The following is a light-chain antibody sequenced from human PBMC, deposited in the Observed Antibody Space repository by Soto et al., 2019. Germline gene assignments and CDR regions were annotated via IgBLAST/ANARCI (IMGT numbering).Light chain of an antibody. Sequence: QSVLTQPPSVSGSPGQSVTISCTGASSDFGTYNRVSWYQQPPGTAPKLMIYEVTNRPSGVPDRFSGSKSGNTASLTISGLQAEDEADYYCSSYTRSSVVFGAGTKVTVL. V-gene: IGLV2-18*02. CDR3: SSYTRSSVV. CDR1: SSDFGTYNR. CDR2: EVT. J-gene: IGLJ2*01.